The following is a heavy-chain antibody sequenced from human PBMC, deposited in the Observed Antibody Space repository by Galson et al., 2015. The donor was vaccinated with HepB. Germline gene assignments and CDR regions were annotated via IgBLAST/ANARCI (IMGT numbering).Heavy chain of an antibody. CDR1: GFTVSSNY. CDR2: IYSGGST. V-gene: IGHV3-66*01. D-gene: IGHD2-2*01. CDR3: AREYCSSTSCYVVDY. Sequence: SLRLSCAASGFTVSSNYMSWVRQAPGKGLEWVSVIYSGGSTYYADSVKGRFTISRDNSKNTLYLQMNSLRAEDTAVYYCAREYCSSTSCYVVDYWGQGTLVTVSS. J-gene: IGHJ4*02.